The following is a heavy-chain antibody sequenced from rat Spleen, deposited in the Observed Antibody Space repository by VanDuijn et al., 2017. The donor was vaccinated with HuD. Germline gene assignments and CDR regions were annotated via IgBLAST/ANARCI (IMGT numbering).Heavy chain of an antibody. D-gene: IGHD5-1*01. CDR2: IWGNGNA. Sequence: QVQLKESGPGLVQPSQTLSLTCTVSGFSLSNYGVFWVRQPPGKGLEWMGVIWGNGNANYNSVLKSRLSISRDTSKSQVFLKMNSLQTDETGTYYCTRDPPGSSGVIDAWGQGASVTVSS. CDR3: TRDPPGSSGVIDA. V-gene: IGHV2-13*01. J-gene: IGHJ4*01. CDR1: GFSLSNYG.